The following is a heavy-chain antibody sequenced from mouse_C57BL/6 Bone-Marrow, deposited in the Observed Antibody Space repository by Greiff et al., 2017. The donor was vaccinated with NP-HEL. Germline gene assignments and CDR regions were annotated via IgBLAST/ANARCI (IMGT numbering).Heavy chain of an antibody. V-gene: IGHV3-8*01. CDR3: ARSPLWLRRNYYAMDY. CDR1: GYSITSDY. CDR2: ISYSGST. Sequence: DVMLVESGPGLAKPSQTLSLTCSVTGYSITSDYWNWIRKFPGNKLEYMGYISYSGSTYYNPSPKSRISITRDTSKNQYYLQLNSVTTEDTATYYCARSPLWLRRNYYAMDYWGQGTSVTVSS. J-gene: IGHJ4*01. D-gene: IGHD2-2*01.